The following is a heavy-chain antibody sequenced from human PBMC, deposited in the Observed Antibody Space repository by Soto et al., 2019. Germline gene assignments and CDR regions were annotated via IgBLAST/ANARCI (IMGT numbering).Heavy chain of an antibody. Sequence: SETLSLTCTVSGGSISCYYWSWIRQPAGKGLEWIGRIYTSGSTNYNPSLKSRVTMSVDTSKNQFSLKLSSVTAADTAVYYCARGGSDYYDSSGYYLTHRPFDYWGQGTLVTVSS. CDR1: GGSISCYY. D-gene: IGHD3-22*01. CDR3: ARGGSDYYDSSGYYLTHRPFDY. V-gene: IGHV4-4*07. CDR2: IYTSGST. J-gene: IGHJ4*02.